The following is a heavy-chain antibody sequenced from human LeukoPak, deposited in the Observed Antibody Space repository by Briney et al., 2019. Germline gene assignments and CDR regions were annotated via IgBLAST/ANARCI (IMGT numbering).Heavy chain of an antibody. CDR3: ARDGEIVGATYTFDY. CDR1: GFTFSSYS. Sequence: PGGSLRLSCAASGFTFSSYSMNWVRQAPGKGLEWVSSISSSSSYIYYADSVKGRFTISRDNAKNSLYLQMNSLRAEDTAVYYCARDGEIVGATYTFDYWGQGTLVTVSS. V-gene: IGHV3-21*01. D-gene: IGHD1-26*01. J-gene: IGHJ4*02. CDR2: ISSSSSYI.